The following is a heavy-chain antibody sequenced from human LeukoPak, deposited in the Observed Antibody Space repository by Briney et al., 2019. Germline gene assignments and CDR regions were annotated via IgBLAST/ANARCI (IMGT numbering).Heavy chain of an antibody. D-gene: IGHD6-6*01. J-gene: IGHJ4*02. CDR2: FDPEDGET. CDR3: ATASPGRAARINFDY. Sequence: ASVKVSCKVSGYTLTELSMHWVRQAPGKGLEWMGGFDPEDGETIYAQKFQGRVALTEDTSTDTAYMELSSLRSEDTAVYYRATASPGRAARINFDYWGQGTLVTVSS. V-gene: IGHV1-24*01. CDR1: GYTLTELS.